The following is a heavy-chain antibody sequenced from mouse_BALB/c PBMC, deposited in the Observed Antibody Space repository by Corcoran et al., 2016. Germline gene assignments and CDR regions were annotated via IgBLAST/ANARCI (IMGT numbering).Heavy chain of an antibody. V-gene: IGHV1-18*01. CDR1: GYTFTDYN. CDR2: INPNNGGT. CDR3: ARSDYGFDY. D-gene: IGHD2-4*01. J-gene: IGHJ2*01. Sequence: EVLLPQSGPELVKPGASVKIPCKASGYTFTDYNMDWVKQSHGKSLEWIGDINPNNGGTIYNQKFKGKATLTVDKSSSTAYMELRSLTSEDTAVYYCARSDYGFDYWGQGTTLTVSS.